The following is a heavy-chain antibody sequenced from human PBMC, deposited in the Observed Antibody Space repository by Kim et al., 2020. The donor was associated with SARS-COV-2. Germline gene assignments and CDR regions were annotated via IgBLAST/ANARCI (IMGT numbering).Heavy chain of an antibody. Sequence: ASVKVSCKASGYTFTSYDINWVRQATGQGLEWMGWMNPNSGNTGYAQKFQGRVTMTRNTSISTAYMELSSLRSEDTAVYYCARGNRITMIVVVSVVVCNYYFDYWGQGTLVTVSS. J-gene: IGHJ4*02. CDR1: GYTFTSYD. D-gene: IGHD3-22*01. V-gene: IGHV1-8*01. CDR3: ARGNRITMIVVVSVVVCNYYFDY. CDR2: MNPNSGNT.